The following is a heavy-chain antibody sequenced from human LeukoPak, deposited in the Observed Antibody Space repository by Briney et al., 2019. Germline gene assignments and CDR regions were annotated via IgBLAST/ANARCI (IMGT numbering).Heavy chain of an antibody. CDR3: ARLTYYYGSGSPDFAY. CDR1: GGSISSYY. Sequence: SETLSLACTVSGGSISSYYWSWIRQPPGKGLEWIGYIYYSGSTNYNPSLKSRVSISVDTSNNQFSLKLSSVTAADTAVYHCARLTYYYGSGSPDFAYWGQGTLVTVPS. D-gene: IGHD3-10*01. V-gene: IGHV4-59*12. CDR2: IYYSGST. J-gene: IGHJ4*02.